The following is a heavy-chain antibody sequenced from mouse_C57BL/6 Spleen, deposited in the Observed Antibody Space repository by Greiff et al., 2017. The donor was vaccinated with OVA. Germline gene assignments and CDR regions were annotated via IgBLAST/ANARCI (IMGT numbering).Heavy chain of an antibody. CDR1: GYTFTSYW. V-gene: IGHV1-64*01. J-gene: IGHJ1*03. CDR2: IHPNSGST. CDR3: AREDYYGSSITGNFDV. D-gene: IGHD1-1*01. Sequence: QVQLQQPGAELVKPGASVKLSCKASGYTFTSYWMHWVKQRPGQGLEWIGMIHPNSGSTNYNEKFKSKATLTVDKSSSTAYMQLSSLTSEDSAVYYCAREDYYGSSITGNFDVWGTGTTVTVSS.